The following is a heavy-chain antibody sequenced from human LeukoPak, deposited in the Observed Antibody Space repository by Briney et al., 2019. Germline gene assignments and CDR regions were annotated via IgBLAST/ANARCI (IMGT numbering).Heavy chain of an antibody. CDR1: GFTFSSYA. D-gene: IGHD3-22*01. V-gene: IGHV3-30-3*01. CDR2: ISYDGSNK. J-gene: IGHJ4*02. CDR3: ARDPSSGYYYGSFDY. Sequence: PGRSLRLSCAASGFTFSSYAMHWVRQAPGKGLKWVAVISYDGSNKYYADSVKGRFTISRDNSKNTLYLQMNSLRAEDTAVYYCARDPSSGYYYGSFDYWGQGTLVTVSS.